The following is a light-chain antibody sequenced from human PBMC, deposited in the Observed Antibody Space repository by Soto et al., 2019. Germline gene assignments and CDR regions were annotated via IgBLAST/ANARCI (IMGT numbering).Light chain of an antibody. J-gene: IGKJ5*01. CDR1: QSVGSL. CDR3: QQYNKWPIT. V-gene: IGKV3-15*01. CDR2: RAS. Sequence: EIVLTQSPATLSVSPGAGAPLSCRASQSVGSLLAWYQQKPGQAPRLLIYRASSRATGISGSFSGSGSGTEFTLTITSLQSEDFGVYYCQQYNKWPITFGQGTRLEIK.